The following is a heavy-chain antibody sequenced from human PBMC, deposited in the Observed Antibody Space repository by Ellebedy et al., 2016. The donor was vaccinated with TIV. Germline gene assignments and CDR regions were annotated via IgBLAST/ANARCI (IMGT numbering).Heavy chain of an antibody. V-gene: IGHV5-51*01. CDR3: ARLRAAIPGTRPLGWYFDV. D-gene: IGHD1-1*01. CDR1: GYSFATYW. J-gene: IGHJ2*01. Sequence: GESLKISCKGSGYSFATYWIAWVRQMPGKGLEWMGVIYPDDSRVRYSPSFQGQVTVSADKSINTAYLQWGGLKASDTAIYYCARLRAAIPGTRPLGWYFDVWGRGTLVTVSS. CDR2: IYPDDSRV.